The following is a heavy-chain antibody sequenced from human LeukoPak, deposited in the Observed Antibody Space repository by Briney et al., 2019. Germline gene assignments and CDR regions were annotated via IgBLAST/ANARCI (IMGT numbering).Heavy chain of an antibody. CDR1: GFTFSRYG. J-gene: IGHJ4*02. CDR2: IWYDGSNK. D-gene: IGHD6-13*01. Sequence: GSLKISCGASGFTFSRYGMHWVRQAPGKGLEWVAIIWYDGSNKYYADSVKGRFTISRDNSKNTVFLQMNSLRADDTALYYCARSLTDGSWQNSYFDSWGQGILVTVSS. CDR3: ARSLTDGSWQNSYFDS. V-gene: IGHV3-33*01.